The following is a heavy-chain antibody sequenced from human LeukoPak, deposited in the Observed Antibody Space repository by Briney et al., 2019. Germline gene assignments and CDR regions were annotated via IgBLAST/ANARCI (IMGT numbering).Heavy chain of an antibody. CDR3: TRGVFPLFGEIYVSAMDV. Sequence: PGGSLRLSCAASGFTFSSYAMSWVRQAPGKGLVWVSRSNNDGSSTSYADSVKGRFTISRDNAKNTLYLQMNSLRAEDTAVYYCTRGVFPLFGEIYVSAMDVWGQGTTVTVSS. V-gene: IGHV3-74*01. CDR2: SNNDGSST. CDR1: GFTFSSYA. J-gene: IGHJ6*02. D-gene: IGHD3-10*02.